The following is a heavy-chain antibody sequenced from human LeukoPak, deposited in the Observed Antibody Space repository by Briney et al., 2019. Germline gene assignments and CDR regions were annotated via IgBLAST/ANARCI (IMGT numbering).Heavy chain of an antibody. J-gene: IGHJ4*02. CDR3: ARGLVDWGHYFDY. Sequence: RPSETLSLTCAVYGGSFSGHYWSWIRQPPGKGLEWIGEINHSGSTNYNPSLKSRVTISVDTSKNQFSLKLSSVTAADTAVYYCARGLVDWGHYFDYWGQGTLVTVSS. D-gene: IGHD3-9*01. V-gene: IGHV4-34*01. CDR1: GGSFSGHY. CDR2: INHSGST.